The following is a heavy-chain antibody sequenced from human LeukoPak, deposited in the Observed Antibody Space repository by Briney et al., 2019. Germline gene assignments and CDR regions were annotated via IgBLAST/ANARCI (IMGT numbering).Heavy chain of an antibody. J-gene: IGHJ6*02. CDR3: AKGQITFGGVIVIAPNYYGMDV. D-gene: IGHD3-16*02. CDR2: ISASGGST. CDR1: GFTFSSSA. V-gene: IGHV3-23*01. Sequence: GGSLRLSCAASGFTFSSSAMSWVRQVPGKGLEWVSGISASGGSTYYADSVRGRFTISRDNSKNTLYVQMNSLRAEDTAVYYCAKGQITFGGVIVIAPNYYGMDVWGQGTTVTVSS.